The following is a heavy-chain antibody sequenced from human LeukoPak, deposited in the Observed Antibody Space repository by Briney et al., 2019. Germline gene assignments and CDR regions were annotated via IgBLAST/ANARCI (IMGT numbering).Heavy chain of an antibody. Sequence: SVKVSCKASGGTFSSYAISWVRQAPGQGLEWMGGIIPIFGTANYAQKFQGRVTITADESTSTAYMELSSLRSEDTAMYYCARGFDVGSWYTYWGQGTLVTVSS. J-gene: IGHJ4*02. V-gene: IGHV1-69*13. D-gene: IGHD6-13*01. CDR2: IIPIFGTA. CDR3: ARGFDVGSWYTY. CDR1: GGTFSSYA.